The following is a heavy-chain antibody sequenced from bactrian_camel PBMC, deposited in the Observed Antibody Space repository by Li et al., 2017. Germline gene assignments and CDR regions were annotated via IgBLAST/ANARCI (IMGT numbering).Heavy chain of an antibody. CDR3: ATGVYCAHELSPDEYDV. V-gene: IGHV3S67*01. CDR1: PYAFTSYC. CDR2: IGMDGRT. Sequence: DVQLVESGGGSVQAGGSLRLSCAASPYAFTSYCMGWFRQAPGKEPEGVAAIGMDGRTRIKDSVKGRFTISRDAAKTTLYLQMNDLKFEDTAMYYCATGVYCAHELSPDEYDVWGPGTQVTVS. D-gene: IGHD3*01. J-gene: IGHJ4*01.